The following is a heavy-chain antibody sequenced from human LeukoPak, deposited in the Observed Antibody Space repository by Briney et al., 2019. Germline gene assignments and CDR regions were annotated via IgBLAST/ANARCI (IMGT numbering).Heavy chain of an antibody. Sequence: GGSLRLSCAASGFTFSSYGMRWVRQAPGKGLEWVAFTRYDGSNKYYGDSVKGRFTISRDNSKNTLYLQMNSLRAEDTAVYYCAKDSRNYYYDSGGYYYGTSFDYWGQGTLVTVSS. CDR3: AKDSRNYYYDSGGYYYGTSFDY. CDR2: TRYDGSNK. V-gene: IGHV3-30*02. D-gene: IGHD3-22*01. J-gene: IGHJ4*02. CDR1: GFTFSSYG.